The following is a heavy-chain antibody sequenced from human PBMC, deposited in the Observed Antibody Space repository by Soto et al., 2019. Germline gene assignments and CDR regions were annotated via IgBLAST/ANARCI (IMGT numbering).Heavy chain of an antibody. CDR2: INSDGSST. D-gene: IGHD3-22*01. CDR3: ARPTMTRTLSGDY. V-gene: IGHV3-74*01. CDR1: GFTFSSDW. Sequence: GGSLRLSCAASGFTFSSDWMHWVRQAPGKGLVWVSRINSDGSSTSYADSVKGRFTISRDNAKNTLYLQMNSLGAEDTAVYYCARPTMTRTLSGDYWGQGTLVTVSS. J-gene: IGHJ4*02.